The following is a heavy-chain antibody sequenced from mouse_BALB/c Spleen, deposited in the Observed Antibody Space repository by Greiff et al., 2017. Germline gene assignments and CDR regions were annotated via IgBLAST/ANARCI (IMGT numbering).Heavy chain of an antibody. Sequence: DVKLVESGGGLVQPGGSLKLSCAASGFTFSSYGMSWVRQTPDKRLELVATINSNGGSTYYPDSVKGRFTISRDNAKNTLYLQMSSLKSEDTAMYYCARHITTVVGFDYWGQGTTLTVSS. CDR2: INSNGGST. D-gene: IGHD1-1*01. CDR3: ARHITTVVGFDY. J-gene: IGHJ2*01. V-gene: IGHV5-6-3*01. CDR1: GFTFSSYG.